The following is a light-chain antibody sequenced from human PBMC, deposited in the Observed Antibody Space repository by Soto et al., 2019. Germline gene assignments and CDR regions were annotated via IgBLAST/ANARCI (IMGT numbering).Light chain of an antibody. J-gene: IGKJ3*01. Sequence: EIVLTQSPGTLSLSPGERATLSCRASQSVSSNYLAWYQQKPGQAPRLLIYGASSRATGIPDRFGGSGSGTDFTLTISRLEPEDFAVYYCQQYGSLFTFGPGTKVDIK. CDR2: GAS. CDR1: QSVSSNY. V-gene: IGKV3-20*01. CDR3: QQYGSLFT.